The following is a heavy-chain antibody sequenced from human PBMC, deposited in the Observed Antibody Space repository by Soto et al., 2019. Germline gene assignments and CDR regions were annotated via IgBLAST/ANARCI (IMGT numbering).Heavy chain of an antibody. CDR1: GFTFSKYA. V-gene: IGHV3-23*01. D-gene: IGHD3-16*02. CDR3: AKVGDTQWGSTYRYTHFDY. Sequence: VPLLESGGGLVQPGGSLRLSCAASGFTFSKYAMSWVRQAPGKGLQWVSAISASGGTTYYADSVKGRFTFSRDNSKNTLYLQMNSLRAEDTAVYYCAKVGDTQWGSTYRYTHFDYWGQGTRVAVSS. CDR2: ISASGGTT. J-gene: IGHJ4*02.